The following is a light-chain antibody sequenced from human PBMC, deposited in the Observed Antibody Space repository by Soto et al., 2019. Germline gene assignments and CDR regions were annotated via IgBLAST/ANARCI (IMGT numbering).Light chain of an antibody. CDR1: QGIRSY. CDR3: QQLDSFPIT. Sequence: IQLTQSPSSLSASVGDRVAITCRASQGIRSYLAWYQQKLGEAPKLLISIASILQSGVPSRFSGSGSGTDFALTISSLQPEDSATYYCQQLDSFPITFGQGTRLEI. CDR2: IAS. J-gene: IGKJ5*01. V-gene: IGKV1-9*01.